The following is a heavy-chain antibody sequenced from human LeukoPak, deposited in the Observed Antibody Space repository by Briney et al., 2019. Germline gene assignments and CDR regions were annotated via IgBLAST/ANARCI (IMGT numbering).Heavy chain of an antibody. CDR2: IYWDDDK. V-gene: IGHV2-5*02. D-gene: IGHD6-19*01. CDR1: GFSLSTSGVG. J-gene: IGHJ4*02. CDR3: AHTGIYSSGPVFDY. Sequence: VSGPTLVKPTQTLTLTCTFSGFSLSTSGVGVGWIRQPPGKALEWLALIYWDDDKRCSPSLKSRLTITKDTSKNQVVLTMTNMDPVDTATYYCAHTGIYSSGPVFDYWGQGTLVTVSS.